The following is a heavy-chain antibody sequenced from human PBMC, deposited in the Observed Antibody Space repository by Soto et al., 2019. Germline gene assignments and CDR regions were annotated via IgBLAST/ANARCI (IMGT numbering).Heavy chain of an antibody. D-gene: IGHD3-10*01. CDR3: ARDSEMDTMVPGLILEAGYYYRMDV. CDR1: GFTFSSYE. CDR2: ISSSGSTI. J-gene: IGHJ6*02. Sequence: RLSCAASGFTFSSYEMNWVRQAPGKGLEWVSYISSSGSTIYYADSVKGRFTISRDNAKNSLYLQMNSLRAEDTAVYYCARDSEMDTMVPGLILEAGYYYRMDVWGQGTTVTVYS. V-gene: IGHV3-48*03.